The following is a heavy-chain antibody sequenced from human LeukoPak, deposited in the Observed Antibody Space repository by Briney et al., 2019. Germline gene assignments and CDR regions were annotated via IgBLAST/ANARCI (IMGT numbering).Heavy chain of an antibody. V-gene: IGHV3-30*02. Sequence: GGSLRLFCAASGFSFSYFGMHWVRQAPGKGLEWVAFIRYDGNNTYYADSVKGRFTISRDNSKNTLYLQMNSLRSEDTAVYYCATPSGLPGVDYWGQGTLVTVS. CDR1: GFSFSYFG. CDR3: ATPSGLPGVDY. CDR2: IRYDGNNT. D-gene: IGHD4-17*01. J-gene: IGHJ4*02.